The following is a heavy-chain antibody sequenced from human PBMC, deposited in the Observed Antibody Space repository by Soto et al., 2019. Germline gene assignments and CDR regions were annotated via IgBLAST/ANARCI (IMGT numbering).Heavy chain of an antibody. CDR1: GYSFTSYA. J-gene: IGHJ4*02. CDR2: INPSGGST. D-gene: IGHD5-18*01. CDR3: ARDPTDTAMAPFDY. Sequence: ASVKVSCTASGYSFTSYAMHWVRQAPGQGLEWMGIINPSGGSTSYAQKFQGRVTMTRDTSTSTVYMELSSLRSEDTAVYYCARDPTDTAMAPFDYWGQGTLVTVSS. V-gene: IGHV1-46*03.